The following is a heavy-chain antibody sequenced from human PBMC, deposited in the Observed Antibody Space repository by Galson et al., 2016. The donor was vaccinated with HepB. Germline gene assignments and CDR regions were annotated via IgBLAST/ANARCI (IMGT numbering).Heavy chain of an antibody. J-gene: IGHJ3*02. Sequence: SVKVSCKASRGTFNTYAISWVRQAPGQGLDWMGGIIPVFGTPKYAQKFQGRVTITADISTSTGFMELSSLRPEDTAVYSSARVGYCIGNGCTRGAFDMWGQGTMVTVSS. CDR3: ARVGYCIGNGCTRGAFDM. D-gene: IGHD2-15*01. CDR1: RGTFNTYA. V-gene: IGHV1-69*06. CDR2: IIPVFGTP.